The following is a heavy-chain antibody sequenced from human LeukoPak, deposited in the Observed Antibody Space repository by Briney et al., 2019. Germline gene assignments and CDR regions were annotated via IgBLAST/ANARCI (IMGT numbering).Heavy chain of an antibody. V-gene: IGHV3-64*01. CDR3: ARERAFYCFDY. CDR1: GFTFTTYT. Sequence: AGGSLRLSCAASGFTFTTYTIHWVRQAPGKGLEYVSAVVGNGGTTYYAHSVKGRFTISRDNSKNTVYLQIGSLRAEDTAVYYCARERAFYCFDYWGQGALVTVSS. J-gene: IGHJ4*02. CDR2: VVGNGGTT.